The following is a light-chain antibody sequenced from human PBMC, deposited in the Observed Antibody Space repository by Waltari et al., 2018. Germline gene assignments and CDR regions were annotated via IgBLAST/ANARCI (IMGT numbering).Light chain of an antibody. J-gene: IGLJ2*01. Sequence: QSAPTQPPSVSGSPGQSVTISCTGTSSDVGGYNYVSWYQQHPGKAPKLMIYGVSNRPSWVSDRFSCSKSGNTASLTISGLQAEDEADYYCSSYTTSSTWVFGGGTRLTVL. V-gene: IGLV2-14*01. CDR1: SSDVGGYNY. CDR2: GVS. CDR3: SSYTTSSTWV.